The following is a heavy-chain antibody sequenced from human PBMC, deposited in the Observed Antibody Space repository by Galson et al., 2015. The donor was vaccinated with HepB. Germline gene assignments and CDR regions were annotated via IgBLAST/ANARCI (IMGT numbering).Heavy chain of an antibody. CDR2: ISSSGTTI. CDR1: GFTFSDCY. CDR3: ARGSGYTHGPFDS. V-gene: IGHV3-11*04. D-gene: IGHD5-18*01. Sequence: SLRLSCAASGFTFSDCYMSWIRQAPGKGLEWISYISSSGTTIYYADSLKGRFTIYSDNAKDSMYLQMNSLRAEDTAVYYCARGSGYTHGPFDSWGQGTLVTVSS. J-gene: IGHJ4*02.